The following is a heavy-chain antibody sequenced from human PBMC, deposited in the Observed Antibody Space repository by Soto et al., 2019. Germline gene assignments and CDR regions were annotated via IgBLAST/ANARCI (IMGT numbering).Heavy chain of an antibody. V-gene: IGHV5-51*01. CDR3: ARALSYYCSSTSCYPTTYYFDY. D-gene: IGHD2-2*01. CDR2: IYPGDSDT. J-gene: IGHJ4*02. Sequence: PGESLKISCKGSGYSFTSYWIGWVRQMPGKGLEWMGIIYPGDSDTRYSPSFQGQVTISADKSISTAYLQWSSLKASDTAMYYCARALSYYCSSTSCYPTTYYFDYWGQGTLVTVSS. CDR1: GYSFTSYW.